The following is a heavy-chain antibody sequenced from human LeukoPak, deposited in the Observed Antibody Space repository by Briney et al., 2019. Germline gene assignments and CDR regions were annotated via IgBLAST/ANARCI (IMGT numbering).Heavy chain of an antibody. CDR1: GFTFSSYG. D-gene: IGHD4-17*01. CDR2: IRYDGSNK. CDR3: AKGYGDYDYYYMDV. V-gene: IGHV3-30*02. Sequence: PGGSLRLSCAASGFTFSSYGMHWVRQAPGKGLEWVAFIRYDGSNKYYADSVKGRFTISRDNSKNTLYLQMNSLRAEDTAVYYCAKGYGDYDYYYMDVWGKGTTVTVSS. J-gene: IGHJ6*03.